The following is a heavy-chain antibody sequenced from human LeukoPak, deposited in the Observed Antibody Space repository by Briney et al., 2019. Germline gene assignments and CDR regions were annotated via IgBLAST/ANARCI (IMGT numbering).Heavy chain of an antibody. CDR1: GFTFSSYA. CDR2: ISGSGGST. D-gene: IGHD2-2*02. Sequence: GGSLRLSCAASGFTFSSYAMSWVRQAPGKGLEWVSAISGSGGSTYYADSVKGRFTISRDNSKNTLYLQMNSLRAEDTAVYYCARAPVRGYCSSTSCYTVDYWGQGTLVTVSS. V-gene: IGHV3-23*01. J-gene: IGHJ4*02. CDR3: ARAPVRGYCSSTSCYTVDY.